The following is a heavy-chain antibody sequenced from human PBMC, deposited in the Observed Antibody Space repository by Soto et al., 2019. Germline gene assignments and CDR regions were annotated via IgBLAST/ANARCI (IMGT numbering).Heavy chain of an antibody. CDR1: GGSFSGYY. J-gene: IGHJ4*02. Sequence: SETLSRTCAGYGGSFSGYYCSWIRQPPGKGLEWIGEINHSGSTNYNPSLKSRVTISVDTSKNQFSLKLSSVTAADTAVYYCARPQGSSSRLGLDYWGQGTLVTVSS. V-gene: IGHV4-34*01. D-gene: IGHD6-13*01. CDR3: ARPQGSSSRLGLDY. CDR2: INHSGST.